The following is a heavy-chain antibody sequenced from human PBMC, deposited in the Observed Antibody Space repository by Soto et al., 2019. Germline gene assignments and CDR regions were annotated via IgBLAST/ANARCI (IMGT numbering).Heavy chain of an antibody. D-gene: IGHD2-2*01. Sequence: GGSLRLSCAASGFTFSSYWMSWVRQAPGKGLEWVANIKQDGSEKYYVDSVKGRFTISRDNAKNSLYLQMNSLRAEDTAVYYCARDVVVPAAMLPRDWYYFDYWGQGTLVTVSS. J-gene: IGHJ4*02. CDR1: GFTFSSYW. CDR3: ARDVVVPAAMLPRDWYYFDY. CDR2: IKQDGSEK. V-gene: IGHV3-7*01.